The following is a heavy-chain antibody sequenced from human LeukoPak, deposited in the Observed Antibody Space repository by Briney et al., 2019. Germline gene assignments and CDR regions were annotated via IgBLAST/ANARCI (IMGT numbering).Heavy chain of an antibody. Sequence: SETLSLTCTVSGGSISSYYWSWIRQPPGKGLEWIGYIYYSGSTNYNPSLKSRVTISVDTSKNQFSLKLSSVTAADTAVYYCARGRYGDSPYDYWGQGTLVTVSS. J-gene: IGHJ4*02. V-gene: IGHV4-59*01. D-gene: IGHD4-17*01. CDR3: ARGRYGDSPYDY. CDR1: GGSISSYY. CDR2: IYYSGST.